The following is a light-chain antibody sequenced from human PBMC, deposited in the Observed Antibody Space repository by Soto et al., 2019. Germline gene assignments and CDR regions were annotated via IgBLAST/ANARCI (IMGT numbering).Light chain of an antibody. J-gene: IGLJ1*01. V-gene: IGLV2-14*01. CDR2: EVS. Sequence: QSALTQPASVSGSPGQSITISCTGTSSDVGSYNYVSWYQQHPGKAPKLMIYEVSDRPSGISSRFSGSKSGNTASLTISGLQTAAEADYYSSSYTSSSTLFGTGTKLTVL. CDR3: SSYTSSSTL. CDR1: SSDVGSYNY.